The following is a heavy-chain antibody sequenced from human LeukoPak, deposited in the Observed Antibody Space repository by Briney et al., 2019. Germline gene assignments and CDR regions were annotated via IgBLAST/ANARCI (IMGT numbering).Heavy chain of an antibody. CDR2: VSGRGGVT. V-gene: IGHV3-23*01. Sequence: GGSLRLSCAASGFTFNNYAMSWVRQAPGMGLEWLSYVSGRGGVTYYAASVKGRFTISRDNSKNTVYLQMGSLRAEDTAVYYCAKNRGGTYKYYMDVWGNGTTVTVSS. J-gene: IGHJ6*03. D-gene: IGHD1-1*01. CDR1: GFTFNNYA. CDR3: AKNRGGTYKYYMDV.